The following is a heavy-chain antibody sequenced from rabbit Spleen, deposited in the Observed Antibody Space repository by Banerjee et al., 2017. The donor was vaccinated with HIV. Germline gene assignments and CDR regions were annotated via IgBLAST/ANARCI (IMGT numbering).Heavy chain of an antibody. CDR2: ISGGSGRT. J-gene: IGHJ4*01. CDR3: ARDDGSGHYIDGYFNL. V-gene: IGHV1S45*01. Sequence: QEQLVESGGGLVQPEGSLTLTCTASGFTFSSGHYMCWVRQAPGKGPEWIACISGGSGRTWYASWAKGRSTISRISSTTVTLQMTSLTAADTATYFCARDDGSGHYIDGYFNLWGQGTLVTVS. D-gene: IGHD1-1*01. CDR1: GFTFSSGHY.